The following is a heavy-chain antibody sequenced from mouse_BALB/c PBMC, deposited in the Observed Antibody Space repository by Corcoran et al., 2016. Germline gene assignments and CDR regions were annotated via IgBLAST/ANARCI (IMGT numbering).Heavy chain of an antibody. V-gene: IGHV9-3-1*01. CDR2: INTYTGEP. J-gene: IGHJ1*01. CDR1: GYTFTNYG. D-gene: IGHD2-4*01. Sequence: QVQLQQSGAELMKPGETVKISCKASGYTFTNYGMNWVKQAPGKGLKWMGWINTYTGEPTYADDFKGRFAFSLETSASTAYLQINNLKNEDTATYFCARRGDYYFDVWGAGTTVTVSS. CDR3: ARRGDYYFDV.